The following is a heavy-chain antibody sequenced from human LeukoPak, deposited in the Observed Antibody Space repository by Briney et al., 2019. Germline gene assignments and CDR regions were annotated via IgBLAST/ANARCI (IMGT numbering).Heavy chain of an antibody. V-gene: IGHV4-4*07. J-gene: IGHJ4*02. CDR3: VASRDGYIDY. CDR1: GDFINTYY. Sequence: SETLSLTCTVSGDFINTYYWSWIRQPAGKGLDWIGRIHTSGSTNYNPSLKSRVTMSLDTSTNQHSLKVNSVTATDTPVYYCVASRDGYIDYWSQGILVTVHS. CDR2: IHTSGST. D-gene: IGHD5-24*01.